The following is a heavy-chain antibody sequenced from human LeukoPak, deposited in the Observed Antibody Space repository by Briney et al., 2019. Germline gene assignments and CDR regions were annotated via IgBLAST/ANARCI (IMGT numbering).Heavy chain of an antibody. CDR3: ARYYDILTGHYGMDV. CDR1: GFTFDDYA. CDR2: ISWNSGSI. J-gene: IGHJ6*02. Sequence: GGSLRLSCAASGFTFDDYAMHWVRQAPGKGLEWVSGISWNSGSIGYADSVKGRFTISRDNAKNSLYLQMNSLRAEDTAVYYCARYYDILTGHYGMDVWGQGTTVTVSS. V-gene: IGHV3-9*01. D-gene: IGHD3-9*01.